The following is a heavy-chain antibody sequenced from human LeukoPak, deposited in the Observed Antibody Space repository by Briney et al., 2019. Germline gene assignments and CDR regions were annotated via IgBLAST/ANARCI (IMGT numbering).Heavy chain of an antibody. CDR3: ARDQDGTIFGVVPGY. CDR1: GYTFTSYG. V-gene: IGHV1-18*01. J-gene: IGHJ4*02. Sequence: ASVKVSCKASGYTFTSYGIGWVRQAPGQGLEWMGWISAYNGNTNYAQKLQGRVTMTTDTSTSTAYMELRSLRSDDTAVYYCARDQDGTIFGVVPGYWGQGTLVTVSS. CDR2: ISAYNGNT. D-gene: IGHD3-3*01.